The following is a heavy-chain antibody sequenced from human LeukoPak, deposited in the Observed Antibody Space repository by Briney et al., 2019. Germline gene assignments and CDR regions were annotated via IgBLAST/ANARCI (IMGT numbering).Heavy chain of an antibody. CDR2: IIPIFGTA. D-gene: IGHD2-15*01. CDR1: GGTFSSYA. J-gene: IGHJ6*03. V-gene: IGHV1-69*06. Sequence: GSSVKVSCKASGGTFSSYAISWVRQAPGQGLEWMGGIIPIFGTANYAQKFQGRVTITADKSTSTAYMGLSSLRSEDTAVYYCARRKVVAATPYYYYYYMDVWGKGTTVTVSS. CDR3: ARRKVVAATPYYYYYYMDV.